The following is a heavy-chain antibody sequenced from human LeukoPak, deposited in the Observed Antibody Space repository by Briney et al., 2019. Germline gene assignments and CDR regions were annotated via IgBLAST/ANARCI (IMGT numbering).Heavy chain of an antibody. D-gene: IGHD2-2*01. CDR3: ASSCSSTSCYSPRGGFDY. CDR1: GYTFTYRY. V-gene: IGHV1-45*02. J-gene: IGHJ4*02. CDR2: ITPFNGNT. Sequence: SVKVSCKASGYTFTYRYLHWVRHAPGQALEWMGWITPFNGNTNYAQKFQDRVTITRDRSMSTAYMELRSLRSEDTAMYYCASSCSSTSCYSPRGGFDYWGQGTLVTVSS.